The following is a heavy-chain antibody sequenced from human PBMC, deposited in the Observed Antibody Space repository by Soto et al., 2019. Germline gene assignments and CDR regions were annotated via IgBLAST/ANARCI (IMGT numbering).Heavy chain of an antibody. CDR1: GFTFTSYD. Sequence: QVQLVKSGAEVKKPGASVKGSCRASGFTFTSYDINWVRQATGQGLEWMGWMNPNSGNTGYAQKFQGRVTMTRNTSISTAYMELSSLRSEDTAVYYCARGNNWNYNGWFDPWGQGTLVTVSS. J-gene: IGHJ5*02. CDR2: MNPNSGNT. CDR3: ARGNNWNYNGWFDP. D-gene: IGHD1-7*01. V-gene: IGHV1-8*01.